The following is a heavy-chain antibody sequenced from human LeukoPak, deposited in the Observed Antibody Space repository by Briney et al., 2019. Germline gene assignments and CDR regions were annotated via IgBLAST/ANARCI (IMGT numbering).Heavy chain of an antibody. CDR1: GYSISSGYY. J-gene: IGHJ4*02. D-gene: IGHD2-2*01. V-gene: IGHV4-38-2*01. CDR3: ARHGIECSSTNCYWATVRY. CDR2: IYHSGST. Sequence: PSETLSLNCAVSGYSISSGYYWGWIRQPPGKGLEWIGSIYHSGSTYYNPSLKSRVTISVDTSKNQFSLKLSSVTAVDTAVYYCARHGIECSSTNCYWATVRYWGQGTLVTVSS.